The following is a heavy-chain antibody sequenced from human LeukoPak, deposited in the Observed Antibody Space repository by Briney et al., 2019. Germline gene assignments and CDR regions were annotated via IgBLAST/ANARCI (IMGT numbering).Heavy chain of an antibody. V-gene: IGHV3-23*01. J-gene: IGHJ5*02. D-gene: IGHD2-21*02. CDR2: ISGSGAST. CDR1: GFTFSNYA. CDR3: ARDPTPGGDGWFDP. Sequence: GGSLRLSCAAFGFTFSNYAMSWVRQAPGKGVEWVSVISGSGASTYYADSVKGRFTISRDNSKNTLYLQMNSLRAEDTAVYYCARDPTPGGDGWFDPWGQGTLVTVSS.